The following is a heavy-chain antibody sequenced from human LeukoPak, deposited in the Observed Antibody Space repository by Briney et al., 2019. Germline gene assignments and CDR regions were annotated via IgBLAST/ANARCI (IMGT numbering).Heavy chain of an antibody. Sequence: ASVEVSCKASGYTFTGYYIHWVRQAPGQGLEWMGWINPSTGGTMYAQKFQGRVTVTRDTSISTAYMDLRSLRSDDTAVYYCARNSPGDRFDYWGQGTLVTVSS. V-gene: IGHV1-2*02. CDR2: INPSTGGT. CDR3: ARNSPGDRFDY. D-gene: IGHD2-2*01. J-gene: IGHJ4*02. CDR1: GYTFTGYY.